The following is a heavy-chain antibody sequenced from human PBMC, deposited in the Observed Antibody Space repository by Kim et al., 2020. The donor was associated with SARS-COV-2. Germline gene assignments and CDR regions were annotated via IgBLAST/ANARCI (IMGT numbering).Heavy chain of an antibody. V-gene: IGHV1-46*01. D-gene: IGHD3-9*01. J-gene: IGHJ4*02. CDR3: ARVSEALTGYYTFDY. CDR2: INPSGGST. Sequence: ASVKVSCKASGYTFTSYYMHWVRQAPGQGLEWMGIINPSGGSTSYAQKFQGRVTMTRDTSTSTVYMELSSLRSEDTAVYYCARVSEALTGYYTFDYWGQGTLVTVSS. CDR1: GYTFTSYY.